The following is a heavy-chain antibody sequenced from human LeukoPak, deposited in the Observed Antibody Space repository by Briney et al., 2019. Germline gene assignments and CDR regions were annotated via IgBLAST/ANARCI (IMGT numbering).Heavy chain of an antibody. V-gene: IGHV3-64D*06. CDR3: VRSPIAVAGTGRGHFDC. D-gene: IGHD6-19*01. Sequence: PGGSLRLSCSASGFTFSSYAMHWVRQAPGKGLEYVSAISSNGGSTYYADSVKGRFTISRDNSKNTLYLQMSSLRAEDTAVYYCVRSPIAVAGTGRGHFDCWGQGTLVTVSS. CDR2: ISSNGGST. CDR1: GFTFSSYA. J-gene: IGHJ4*02.